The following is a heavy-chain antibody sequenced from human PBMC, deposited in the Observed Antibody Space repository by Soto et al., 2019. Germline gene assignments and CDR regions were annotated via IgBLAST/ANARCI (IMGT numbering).Heavy chain of an antibody. CDR3: ARRIVGASAFDF. CDR2: VYKSGSA. V-gene: IGHV4-61*01. Sequence: QVQLQESGPGLVRPSETLSLTCSVSGSSVNSGNYYWSWIRQPPGKGLEWIGYVYKSGSANYNPSLTSRLTLSVDTAKNEFSLNLRSVTAADTAVYYCARRIVGASAFDFWGQGTLVRVSS. D-gene: IGHD1-26*01. J-gene: IGHJ4*02. CDR1: GSSVNSGNYY.